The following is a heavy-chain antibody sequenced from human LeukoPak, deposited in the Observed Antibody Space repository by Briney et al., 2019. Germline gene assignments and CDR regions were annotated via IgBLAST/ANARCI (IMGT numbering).Heavy chain of an antibody. Sequence: SETLFPTCAVYGGSFSGYYWSWIRQPPGKGLEWIGEINHSGSTNYNPSLKSRVTISVDTSKNQFSLKLSSVTAADTAVYYCARGQTYYDFWSGYYEGIWFDPWGQGTLVTVSS. V-gene: IGHV4-34*01. CDR1: GGSFSGYY. J-gene: IGHJ5*02. CDR3: ARGQTYYDFWSGYYEGIWFDP. D-gene: IGHD3-3*01. CDR2: INHSGST.